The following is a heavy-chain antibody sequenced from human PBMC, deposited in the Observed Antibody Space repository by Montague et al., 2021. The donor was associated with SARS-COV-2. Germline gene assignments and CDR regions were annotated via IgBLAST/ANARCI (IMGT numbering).Heavy chain of an antibody. J-gene: IGHJ6*02. CDR1: GFTFSSYS. CDR2: ISSSSSYI. CDR3: ARDRLHYGMGV. Sequence: SLRLSCAASGFTFSSYSMNWVRQAPGKGLEWVSSISSSSSYIYYADSVKGRFTISRDNAKNSLYLQMNSLRAEDTAVYYCARDRLHYGMGVWGQGTTVTVSS. V-gene: IGHV3-21*01. D-gene: IGHD2-15*01.